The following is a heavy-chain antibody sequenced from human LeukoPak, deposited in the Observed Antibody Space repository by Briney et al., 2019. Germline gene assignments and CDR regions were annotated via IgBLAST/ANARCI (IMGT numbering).Heavy chain of an antibody. Sequence: SETLPLTCTVSGGSISTYYWSWIRQPPGEGLEWIAYIDYRGSTTYNPSLRSRVTISVDTSRNQFSLKLSSVTAADTAVYYCARSRSGYSYDHAAFEIWGQGTMVTVSS. CDR2: IDYRGST. D-gene: IGHD5-18*01. V-gene: IGHV4-59*01. J-gene: IGHJ3*02. CDR3: ARSRSGYSYDHAAFEI. CDR1: GGSISTYY.